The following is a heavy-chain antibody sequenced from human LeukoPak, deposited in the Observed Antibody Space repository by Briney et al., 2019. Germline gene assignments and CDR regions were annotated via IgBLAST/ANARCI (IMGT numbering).Heavy chain of an antibody. CDR1: GFTFSGYT. V-gene: IGHV3-21*01. D-gene: IGHD6-13*01. Sequence: GGSLRLSCAASGFTFSGYTMNWVRQAPGKGLEWVSSISGSSRHKDYADSVKGRFTISRDNAKNSLYLQMNSLRAEDTAVYYCARTANFAAGYYIDYWGQGPLVPVPS. CDR2: ISGSSRHK. J-gene: IGHJ4*02. CDR3: ARTANFAAGYYIDY.